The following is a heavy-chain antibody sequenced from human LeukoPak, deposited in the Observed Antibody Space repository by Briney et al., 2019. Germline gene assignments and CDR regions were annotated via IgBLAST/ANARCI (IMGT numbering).Heavy chain of an antibody. CDR1: GFSFSSYW. D-gene: IGHD6-19*01. CDR3: ARPAVAGLRAGGYDY. J-gene: IGHJ4*02. V-gene: IGHV3-74*01. CDR2: ISSDGSII. Sequence: GGSLRLSCAASGFSFSSYWMHWVRQAPGKGLVWVSRISSDGSIINYADSVKGRYTISRDNAKNTLYLQMNSLRVEDTAVYYCARPAVAGLRAGGYDYWGQGTLVTVSS.